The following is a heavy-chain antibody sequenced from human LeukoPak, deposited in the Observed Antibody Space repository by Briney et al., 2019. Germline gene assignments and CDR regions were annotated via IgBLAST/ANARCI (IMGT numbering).Heavy chain of an antibody. J-gene: IGHJ3*02. CDR2: IIGSGSST. D-gene: IGHD3-22*01. V-gene: IGHV3-23*01. CDR3: AKDGGVVLITHDAFDN. CDR1: GFTFSTYA. Sequence: PGGSLRLSCAAFGFTFSTYAMSWVRQAPGKGLEWVSGIIGSGSSTYYADSVKGRFTISRDNSKNTLYLQMNSLRAEDTAVYYCAKDGGVVLITHDAFDNWGQGTMVTVSS.